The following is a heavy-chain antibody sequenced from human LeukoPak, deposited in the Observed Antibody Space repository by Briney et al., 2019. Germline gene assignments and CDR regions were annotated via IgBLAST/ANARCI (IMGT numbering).Heavy chain of an antibody. V-gene: IGHV3-23*01. Sequence: GGSLRLSCAASGFTFSSSAMSWVRQAPGKGLEWDSSISGSGSGGSTYYADSVKGRFTISRDNSKNTLYLQMNSLRAEDTAVYYCAKRSGSYGTFDYWGQGTLVTVSS. J-gene: IGHJ4*02. CDR1: GFTFSSSA. CDR3: AKRSGSYGTFDY. CDR2: ISGSGSGGST. D-gene: IGHD3-10*01.